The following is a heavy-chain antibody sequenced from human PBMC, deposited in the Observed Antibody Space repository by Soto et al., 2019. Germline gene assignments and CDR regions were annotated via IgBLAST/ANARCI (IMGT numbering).Heavy chain of an antibody. V-gene: IGHV3-23*01. CDR1: GFTFSSYA. Sequence: GGSLRLSCAASGFTFSSYAMSWVRQAPGKGLEWVSAISGSGGSTYYADSVKGRFTISRDNSKNTLYLQMNSLRAEDTAVYYCAKDRIRCSGGSCYDRGSAFDIWGQGTMVTVSS. D-gene: IGHD2-15*01. CDR2: ISGSGGST. CDR3: AKDRIRCSGGSCYDRGSAFDI. J-gene: IGHJ3*02.